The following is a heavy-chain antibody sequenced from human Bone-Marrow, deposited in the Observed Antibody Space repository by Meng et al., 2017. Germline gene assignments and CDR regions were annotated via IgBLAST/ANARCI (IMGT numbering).Heavy chain of an antibody. CDR3: ARGRVVAATNPKFDY. Sequence: GQLQQWGAGLLKPSETLSLTCAVYGGSFSGYYWSWIRQPPGKGLEWIGEINHSGSTNYNPSLKSRVTISVDTSKNQFSLKLSSVTAADTAVYYCARGRVVAATNPKFDYWGQGTLVTVSS. CDR2: INHSGST. D-gene: IGHD2-15*01. V-gene: IGHV4-34*01. CDR1: GGSFSGYY. J-gene: IGHJ4*02.